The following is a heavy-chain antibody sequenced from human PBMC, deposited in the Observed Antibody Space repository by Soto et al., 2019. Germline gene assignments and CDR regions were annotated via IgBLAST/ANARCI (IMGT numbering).Heavy chain of an antibody. CDR2: ISAYNGNT. D-gene: IGHD6-19*01. CDR3: ARAPYSSGWYLSRWWFDP. V-gene: IGHV1-18*04. CDR1: GYIFTSYG. J-gene: IGHJ5*02. Sequence: GASVKVSCKASGYIFTSYGISWVRQAPGQGLEWMGWISAYNGNTNYAQKLQGRVTMTTDTSTSTAYMELRSLRSDDTAVYYCARAPYSSGWYLSRWWFDPWGRGTLVTVSS.